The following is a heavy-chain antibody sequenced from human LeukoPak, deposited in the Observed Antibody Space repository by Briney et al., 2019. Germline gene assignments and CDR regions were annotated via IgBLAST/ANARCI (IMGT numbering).Heavy chain of an antibody. CDR1: GFTLSSYE. V-gene: IGHV3-23*01. D-gene: IGHD2-2*01. Sequence: GGSLRLSSTVSGFTLSSYEMTWIRQAPGKGLEWVSSIEYSETSTHYADSVKGRFTISRDNSKNTLYLQLNSLSDEDTAVYYCAKKYRSVQFFYMDVWGKGTTVTIS. CDR2: IEYSETST. CDR3: AKKYRSVQFFYMDV. J-gene: IGHJ6*03.